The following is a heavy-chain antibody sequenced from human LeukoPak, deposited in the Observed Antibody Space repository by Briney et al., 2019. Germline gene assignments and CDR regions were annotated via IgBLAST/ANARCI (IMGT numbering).Heavy chain of an antibody. D-gene: IGHD3-22*01. Sequence: SETLSLTCTVSGGSISSYYWSWIRQPPGKGLEWIGYIYYSGSTNYNPSLKSRVTISVDTSKNQFSLKLSSVTAADTAVYYCARDSSGYQLFDYWGQGTLVTVSS. CDR3: ARDSSGYQLFDY. CDR2: IYYSGST. V-gene: IGHV4-59*01. J-gene: IGHJ4*02. CDR1: GGSISSYY.